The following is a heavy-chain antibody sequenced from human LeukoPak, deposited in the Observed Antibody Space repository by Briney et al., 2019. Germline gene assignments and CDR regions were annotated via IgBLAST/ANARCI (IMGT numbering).Heavy chain of an antibody. CDR1: GGSISSSSYY. D-gene: IGHD3-22*01. J-gene: IGHJ4*02. Sequence: SETLSLTCTVSGGSISSSSYYWGWIRQPPGKGLEWIGSIYHSGSTYYNPSLKSRVTISVDTSKNQFSLKLSSVTAADTAVYYCARDPRAFTMIVVVMGGYFDYWGQGTLVTVSS. CDR2: IYHSGST. CDR3: ARDPRAFTMIVVVMGGYFDY. V-gene: IGHV4-39*07.